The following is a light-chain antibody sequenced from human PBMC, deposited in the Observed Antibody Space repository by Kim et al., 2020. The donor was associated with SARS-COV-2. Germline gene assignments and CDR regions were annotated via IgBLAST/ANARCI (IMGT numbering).Light chain of an antibody. V-gene: IGLV3-21*04. Sequence: APGKTARIACGRNNIGSKTVHWYQQKSGQAPVLVIYYDSDRPSGIPERFSGSNSGNTATLTISRVEAGDEADYFCQVWDSSSDHVVFGGGTQLTVL. J-gene: IGLJ2*01. CDR2: YDS. CDR1: NIGSKT. CDR3: QVWDSSSDHVV.